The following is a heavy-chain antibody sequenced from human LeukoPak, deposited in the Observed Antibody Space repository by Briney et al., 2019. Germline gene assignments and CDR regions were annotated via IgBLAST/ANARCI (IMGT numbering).Heavy chain of an antibody. J-gene: IGHJ6*03. Sequence: SVKVSCKASGGTFSSYAISVVRQAPGQGLEWMGGIIPIFGTANYAQKFQGRVTITADESTSTAYMELSSLRSEDTAVYYCARVVPAAITYDYYYMDVWGKGTTVTVSS. CDR3: ARVVPAAITYDYYYMDV. CDR1: GGTFSSYA. D-gene: IGHD2-2*02. CDR2: IIPIFGTA. V-gene: IGHV1-69*01.